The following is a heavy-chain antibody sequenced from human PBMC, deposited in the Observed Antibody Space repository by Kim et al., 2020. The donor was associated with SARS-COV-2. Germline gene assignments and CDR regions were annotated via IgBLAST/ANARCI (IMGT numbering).Heavy chain of an antibody. Sequence: SETLSLTCTVSGGSISSYYWSWIRQPPGKGLEWIGYIYYSGSTNYNPSLKSRVTISVDTSKNQFSLKLSSVTAADTAVYYCARARGLGIAAAGTGIFDYWGQGTLVTVSS. CDR3: ARARGLGIAAAGTGIFDY. D-gene: IGHD6-13*01. V-gene: IGHV4-59*01. CDR1: GGSISSYY. J-gene: IGHJ4*02. CDR2: IYYSGST.